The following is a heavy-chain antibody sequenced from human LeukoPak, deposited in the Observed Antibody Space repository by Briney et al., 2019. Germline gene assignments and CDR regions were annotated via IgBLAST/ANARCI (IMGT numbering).Heavy chain of an antibody. V-gene: IGHV1-18*01. CDR3: QAKYGSGSHTLDY. CDR1: GYTFTSYG. CDR2: ISAYNGNT. J-gene: IGHJ4*02. D-gene: IGHD3-10*01. Sequence: ASVKVSCKASGYTFTSYGISWVRQAPGRGLEWMGWISAYNGNTNYAQKLQGRVTMTTDTSTSTAYMELSSLRSEDTAVYYCQAKYGSGSHTLDYWGQGTLVTVSS.